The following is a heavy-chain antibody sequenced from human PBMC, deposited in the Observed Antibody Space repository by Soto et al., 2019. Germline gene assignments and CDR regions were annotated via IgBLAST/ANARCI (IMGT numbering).Heavy chain of an antibody. V-gene: IGHV3-23*01. Sequence: GGSLRLSCAASGFTFSSYAMSWVRQAPGMGLEWVSAISGSGGSTYYADSVKGRFTISRDNSKNTLYLQMNSLRAEDTAVYYCAKDSSGWYGYFDYWGQGTLVTVSS. D-gene: IGHD6-19*01. CDR2: ISGSGGST. CDR1: GFTFSSYA. CDR3: AKDSSGWYGYFDY. J-gene: IGHJ4*02.